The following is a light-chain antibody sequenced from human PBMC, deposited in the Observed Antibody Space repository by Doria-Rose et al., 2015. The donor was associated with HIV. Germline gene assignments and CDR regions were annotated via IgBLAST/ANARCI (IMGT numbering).Light chain of an antibody. Sequence: SYELIQPPSVSVSPGQTARITCSGDALPKQYAYWYQQKPGQAPVLVIYKDSERPSGIPERFSGSSSGTTVTLTISGVQAEDEADYYCQSADSSGTYVFETGTKVTVL. CDR3: QSADSSGTYV. V-gene: IGLV3-25*03. CDR2: KDS. J-gene: IGLJ1*01. CDR1: ALPKQY.